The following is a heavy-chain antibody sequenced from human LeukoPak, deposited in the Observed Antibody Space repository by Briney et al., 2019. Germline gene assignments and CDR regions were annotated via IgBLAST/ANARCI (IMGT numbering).Heavy chain of an antibody. V-gene: IGHV3-48*01. CDR2: ISSTGTTI. D-gene: IGHD6-13*01. CDR3: ARSSLRIAAAYDY. Sequence: GGSLRLSCTASGVTFSRHSMNWVRQAPGKGLEWVSHISSTGTTIYYADSVKGRFTISRDNSKNTLYLQMNSLRAEDTAVYYCARSSLRIAAAYDYWGQGTLVTVSS. CDR1: GVTFSRHS. J-gene: IGHJ4*02.